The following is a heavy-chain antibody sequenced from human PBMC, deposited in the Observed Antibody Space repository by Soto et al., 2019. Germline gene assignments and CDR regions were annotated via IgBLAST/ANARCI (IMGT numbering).Heavy chain of an antibody. D-gene: IGHD3-22*01. Sequence: GGSLRLSCAASGFTFSSYSMNWVRQAPGKXLEWVSYISSSSSTIYHADSVKGRFTISRDNAKNSLYLQMNSLRDEDTAVYYCARDEDSSGYRMPYYYYYYGMDVWGQGTTVTVSS. CDR2: ISSSSSTI. V-gene: IGHV3-48*02. CDR1: GFTFSSYS. CDR3: ARDEDSSGYRMPYYYYYYGMDV. J-gene: IGHJ6*02.